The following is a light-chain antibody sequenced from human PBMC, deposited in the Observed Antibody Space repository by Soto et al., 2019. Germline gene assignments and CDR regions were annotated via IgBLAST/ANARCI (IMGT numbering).Light chain of an antibody. V-gene: IGKV1-5*03. CDR1: QSISNW. CDR3: QPYNSYSLT. Sequence: DIQMTQSPSTLSASVGDRVTITCRASQSISNWLAWYQQKPGKAPNLLIYKASSLDSGVPSRFSGSGSGTEFTLTISSLQPDDFATYYCQPYNSYSLTFGGGTKVEIK. J-gene: IGKJ4*01. CDR2: KAS.